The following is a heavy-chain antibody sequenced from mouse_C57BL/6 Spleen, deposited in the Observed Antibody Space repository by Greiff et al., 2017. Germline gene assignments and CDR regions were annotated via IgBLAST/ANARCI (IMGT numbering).Heavy chain of an antibody. CDR1: GYAFSSYW. V-gene: IGHV1-80*01. Sequence: VQLQESGAELVKPGASVKISCKASGYAFSSYWMNWVKQRPGKGLEWIGQIYPGDGDTNYNGKFKGKATLTADKSSSTAYMQISSLTSEDSAVYFCARSGDRYWYFDVWGTGTTVTDSS. J-gene: IGHJ1*03. CDR2: IYPGDGDT. D-gene: IGHD3-3*01. CDR3: ARSGDRYWYFDV.